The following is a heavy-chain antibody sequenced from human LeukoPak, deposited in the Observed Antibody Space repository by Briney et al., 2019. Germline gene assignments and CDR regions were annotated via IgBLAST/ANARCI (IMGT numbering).Heavy chain of an antibody. Sequence: ASVKVSCKASGYTFTDYYMHWVRQAPGQGLEWMGGFDPEDGETIYAQKFQGRVTMTEDTSTDTAYMELSSLRSGDTAVYYCATDHPMYGSGIHYWGQGTLVTVSS. CDR2: FDPEDGET. V-gene: IGHV1-24*01. CDR3: ATDHPMYGSGIHY. CDR1: GYTFTDYY. D-gene: IGHD3-10*01. J-gene: IGHJ4*02.